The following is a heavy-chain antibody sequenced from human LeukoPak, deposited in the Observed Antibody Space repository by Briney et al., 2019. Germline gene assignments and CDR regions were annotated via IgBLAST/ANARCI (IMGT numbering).Heavy chain of an antibody. V-gene: IGHV4-34*01. CDR1: GGSFSGYY. D-gene: IGHD5-24*01. J-gene: IGHJ6*02. CDR2: INHSGST. Sequence: MASETLSLTCAVYGGSFSGYYWSWIRQPPGKGLEWIGEINHSGSTNYNPSLKSRVTISVDTSKNQFSLKLSSVTAADTAVYYCARAGWLQFKSNYYYGMDVWGQGTTVTVSS. CDR3: ARAGWLQFKSNYYYGMDV.